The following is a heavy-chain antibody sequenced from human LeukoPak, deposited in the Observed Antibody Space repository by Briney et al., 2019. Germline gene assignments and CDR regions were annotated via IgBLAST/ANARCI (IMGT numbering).Heavy chain of an antibody. V-gene: IGHV4-38-2*02. Sequence: SETLSLTCTVSGYSISSGHYWGWIRQAPGKGLEWIASIYDGGSTYYNPSLRSRLTISVDTSKNQLSLRLRSVTAADTAVYYCAREADPKAHYGSGSSIDYWGQGTLVTVSS. CDR3: AREADPKAHYGSGSSIDY. J-gene: IGHJ4*02. CDR1: GYSISSGHY. D-gene: IGHD3-10*01. CDR2: IYDGGST.